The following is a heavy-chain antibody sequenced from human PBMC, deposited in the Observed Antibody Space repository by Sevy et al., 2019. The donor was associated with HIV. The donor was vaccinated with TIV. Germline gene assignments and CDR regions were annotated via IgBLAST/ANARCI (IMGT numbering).Heavy chain of an antibody. CDR2: ISSSGSTI. V-gene: IGHV3-48*03. CDR1: GFTFSSYE. J-gene: IGHJ3*02. CDR3: ARVGYVDTSIVSAFDI. D-gene: IGHD5-18*01. Sequence: GGSLRLSCAASGFTFSSYEMNWVRQAPGKGLEWVSYISSSGSTIYYADSVKGRFTISRDNAKNSLYLQMNSLRAEDTAIYYCARVGYVDTSIVSAFDIWGQGTMVTVSS.